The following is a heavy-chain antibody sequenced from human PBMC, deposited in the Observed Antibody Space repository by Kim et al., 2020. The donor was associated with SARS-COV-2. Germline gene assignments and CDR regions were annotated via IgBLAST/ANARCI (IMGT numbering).Heavy chain of an antibody. V-gene: IGHV3-21*01. J-gene: IGHJ4*02. Sequence: LVEGRSTISRDNAKNSLYLRMNSLRGEDTCVYYCARANRNCSGGSCFVDYWGQGGLVTVSS. CDR3: ARANRNCSGGSCFVDY. D-gene: IGHD2-15*01.